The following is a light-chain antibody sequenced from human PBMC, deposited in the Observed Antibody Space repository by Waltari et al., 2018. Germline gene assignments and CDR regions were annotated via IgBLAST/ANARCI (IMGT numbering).Light chain of an antibody. J-gene: IGLJ1*01. CDR3: QAWDTGTAV. Sequence: SYELTQPPSLSVSPGQTANIPCSGDDLDDKYVCWFQQNPGQSPVLVIFQDSQRPSGIPERFSGSNSGSTATLTIIGTQPADEADYYCQAWDTGTAVFGSGTTVTVL. CDR1: DLDDKY. CDR2: QDS. V-gene: IGLV3-1*01.